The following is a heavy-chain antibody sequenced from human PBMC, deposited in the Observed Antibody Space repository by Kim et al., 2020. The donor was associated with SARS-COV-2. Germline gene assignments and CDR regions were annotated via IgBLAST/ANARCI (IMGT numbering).Heavy chain of an antibody. V-gene: IGHV3-73*01. CDR3: SRHPEY. CDR1: GFTFSGSA. J-gene: IGHJ4*02. Sequence: LSLTCAASGFTFSGSAMHWVRQASGKGLEWVGRIRSKVSGYATAYAASVKGRFTISGDDSKNTAYLQMNSLKTEDTAVYYCSRHPEYWGQGTLVTVSS. CDR2: IRSKVSGYAT.